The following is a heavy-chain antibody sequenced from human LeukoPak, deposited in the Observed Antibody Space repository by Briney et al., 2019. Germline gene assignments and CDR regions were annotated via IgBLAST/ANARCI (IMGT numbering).Heavy chain of an antibody. CDR3: ARDPYYYDSSGYSEDY. J-gene: IGHJ4*02. CDR1: GFTFNSYD. CDR2: ISGSGGST. V-gene: IGHV3-23*01. Sequence: GGSLRLSCAASGFTFNSYDMSWVRQAPGKGLEWVSAISGSGGSTYYADSVKGRFTISRDNSKNTLYLQMNSLRAEDTAVYYCARDPYYYDSSGYSEDYRGQGTLVTVSS. D-gene: IGHD3-22*01.